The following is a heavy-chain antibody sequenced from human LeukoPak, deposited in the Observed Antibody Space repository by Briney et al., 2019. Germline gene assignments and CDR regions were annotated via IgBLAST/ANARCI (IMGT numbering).Heavy chain of an antibody. V-gene: IGHV3-23*01. CDR1: GFTFSSYA. CDR3: AIYYYDSSGYPY. D-gene: IGHD3-22*01. Sequence: PGGSLRLSCAASGFTFSSYAMSWVRQAPGKGLEWVSAISGSGGSTYYADSVKGRFTISRDNSKNTLYLQMNSLRAEDTAVYYCAIYYYDSSGYPYWGQGTLVTVSS. J-gene: IGHJ4*02. CDR2: ISGSGGST.